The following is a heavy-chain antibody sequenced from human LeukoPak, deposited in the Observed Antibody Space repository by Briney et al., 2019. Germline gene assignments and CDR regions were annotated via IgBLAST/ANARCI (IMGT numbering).Heavy chain of an antibody. CDR1: GFTFSSYA. V-gene: IGHV3-23*01. Sequence: GGSLRLSCAASGFTFSSYAMSWVRQAPGKGLEWVSAISGSGGSTYYSDSVKGRFTIPTENSKNTLYMQMNSLRAEDNAVYYCAGSGSYYDYYYYGMDVWGKGTTVTVSS. D-gene: IGHD3-10*01. CDR2: ISGSGGST. J-gene: IGHJ6*04. CDR3: AGSGSYYDYYYYGMDV.